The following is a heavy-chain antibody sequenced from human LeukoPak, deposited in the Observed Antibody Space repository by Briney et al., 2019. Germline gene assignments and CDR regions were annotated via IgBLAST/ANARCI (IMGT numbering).Heavy chain of an antibody. CDR3: ARERSLNWFDP. Sequence: ASVKVSCKASGYTFTSYAMNWVRQAPGQGLEYMGWINTNTGNPTYAQGFTGRFVFSLDTSVSTAFLQISSLKAEDSAVYYCARERSLNWFDPWGQGTLVTVSS. CDR1: GYTFTSYA. V-gene: IGHV7-4-1*02. J-gene: IGHJ5*02. CDR2: INTNTGNP.